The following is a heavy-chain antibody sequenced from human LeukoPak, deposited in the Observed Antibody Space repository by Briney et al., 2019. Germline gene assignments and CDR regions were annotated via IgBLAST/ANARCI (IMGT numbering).Heavy chain of an antibody. CDR2: INWNGDNT. V-gene: IGHV3-20*04. D-gene: IGHD3-9*01. J-gene: IGHJ4*02. CDR1: GFTFDDYG. Sequence: PGGSLSLSCAASGFTFDDYGMSWVGQAPGKGLKWVSGINWNGDNTDYADSGKGRFTISRDNAKNSLYLQMNSLRAEDTALYYCARGFDGNFDYWGQGTLVTVSP. CDR3: ARGFDGNFDY.